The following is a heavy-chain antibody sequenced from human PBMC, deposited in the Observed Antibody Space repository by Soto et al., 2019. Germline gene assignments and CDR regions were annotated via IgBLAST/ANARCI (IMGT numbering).Heavy chain of an antibody. J-gene: IGHJ4*02. Sequence: GASVKVSCKVSGYTLTELSMHWVRQAPGKGLEWMGGFDPEDGETIYAQKFQGRVTMTRNTSISTAYMELSSLRSEDTAVYYCARAEYSGYDYSPWGQGTLVTVSS. CDR2: FDPEDGET. CDR1: GYTLTELS. V-gene: IGHV1-24*01. CDR3: ARAEYSGYDYSP. D-gene: IGHD5-12*01.